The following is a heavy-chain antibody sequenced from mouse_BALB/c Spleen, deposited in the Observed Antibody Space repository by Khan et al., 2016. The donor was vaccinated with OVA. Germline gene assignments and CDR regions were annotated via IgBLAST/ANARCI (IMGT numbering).Heavy chain of an antibody. CDR3: WILR. V-gene: IGHV6-6*02. CDR2: IRLKSDDYVT. J-gene: IGHJ2*01. CDR1: GFTFSNYW. Sequence: EVKFEVSGGGLVQPGGSMKLSCVASGFTFSNYWMNWVREFPENGLEWVAEIRLKSDDYVTHYAESAKGRFTISRDDSKSSVYLQMNNLRAEDTGIYYCWILRWGQGTTLTVSS.